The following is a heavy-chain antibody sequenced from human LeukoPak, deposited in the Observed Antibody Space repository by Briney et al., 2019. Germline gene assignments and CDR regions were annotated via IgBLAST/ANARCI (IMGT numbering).Heavy chain of an antibody. D-gene: IGHD6-19*01. CDR2: INPSGGST. Sequence: ASVKVSCKASGYTFTSYYMHWVRQAPGQGLEWMGIINPSGGSTSYAQKFQGRVTMTRDMSTSTVYMELSSLRSEDTAVYYCARSLARSGWCANYYYYYMDVWGKGTTVTVSS. J-gene: IGHJ6*03. CDR1: GYTFTSYY. V-gene: IGHV1-46*01. CDR3: ARSLARSGWCANYYYYYMDV.